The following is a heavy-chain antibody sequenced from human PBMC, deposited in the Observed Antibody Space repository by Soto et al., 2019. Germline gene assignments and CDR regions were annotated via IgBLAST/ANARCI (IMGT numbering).Heavy chain of an antibody. Sequence: QVQLQESGPGLVKPSETLSLTCTVSGGSISSYYWSWIRQPAGKGLEWIGRIYTSGSTNYNPSLKSRVTMSVDTSKNQFSLKLSSVTAADTAVYYCARDGYYYDSSGYKPWYFDYWGQGTLFTVSS. CDR3: ARDGYYYDSSGYKPWYFDY. CDR2: IYTSGST. CDR1: GGSISSYY. V-gene: IGHV4-4*07. D-gene: IGHD3-22*01. J-gene: IGHJ4*02.